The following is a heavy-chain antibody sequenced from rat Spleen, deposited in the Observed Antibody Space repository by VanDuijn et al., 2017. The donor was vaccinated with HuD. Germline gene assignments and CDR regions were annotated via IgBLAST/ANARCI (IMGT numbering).Heavy chain of an antibody. D-gene: IGHD1-9*01. Sequence: EVQLQESGPGLVKPSQSLSLTCSVTGYSITSSYRWNWIRKWPGNKMEWIGHISYSGSTSYNPSLKSRISITRDTSKNQFFLQLNSVTTEDTATYYCARSGYGYTYGYWGQGVMVTVSS. J-gene: IGHJ2*01. V-gene: IGHV3-1*01. CDR3: ARSGYGYTYGY. CDR1: GYSITSSY. CDR2: ISYSGST.